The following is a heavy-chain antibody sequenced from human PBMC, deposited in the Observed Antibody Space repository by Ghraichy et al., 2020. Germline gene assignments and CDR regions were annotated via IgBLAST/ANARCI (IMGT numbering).Heavy chain of an antibody. CDR2: IYYSGST. CDR1: GGSVSSASYF. Sequence: ESLNISCTVSGGSVSSASYFWNWIRQPPGKGLEWIGYIYYSGSTNYNPSLKSRVTISVDTSKNLFSLKLSSVTAADAAVYYCARGIFYYDSSGYYSTHYYFDYWGQGTLVTVSS. D-gene: IGHD3-22*01. CDR3: ARGIFYYDSSGYYSTHYYFDY. J-gene: IGHJ4*02. V-gene: IGHV4-61*01.